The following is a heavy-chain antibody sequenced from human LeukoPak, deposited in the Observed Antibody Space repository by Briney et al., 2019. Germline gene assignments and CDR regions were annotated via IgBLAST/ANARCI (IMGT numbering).Heavy chain of an antibody. CDR1: GGSITSGGYY. CDR3: ARVVLLWFGESDPNWFDP. Sequence: SETLSLTCTVSGGSITSGGYYWGWIRQPPGKGLEWIGSVYYSGSIHYNPSLKSRVTISVDTSKNQFSLKLSSVTAADTAVYYCARVVLLWFGESDPNWFDPWGQGTLVTVSS. J-gene: IGHJ5*02. V-gene: IGHV4-39*07. CDR2: VYYSGSI. D-gene: IGHD3-10*01.